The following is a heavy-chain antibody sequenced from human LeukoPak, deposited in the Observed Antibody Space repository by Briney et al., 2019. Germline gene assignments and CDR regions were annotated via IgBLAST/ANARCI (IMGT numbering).Heavy chain of an antibody. J-gene: IGHJ4*02. Sequence: SETLSLTCTVSGGSVSSGSYYWSWIRQPPGKGLEWIGYIYYSGSTNYNPSLNSRVTISVDTSKNQFSLELSSVTAADTAVYYCARSYGSGNYFDYWGQGTLVTVSS. V-gene: IGHV4-61*01. D-gene: IGHD3-10*01. CDR1: GGSVSSGSYY. CDR3: ARSYGSGNYFDY. CDR2: IYYSGST.